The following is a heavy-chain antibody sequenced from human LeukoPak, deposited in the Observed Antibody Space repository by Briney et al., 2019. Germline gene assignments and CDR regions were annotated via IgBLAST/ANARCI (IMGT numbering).Heavy chain of an antibody. V-gene: IGHV1-2*06. J-gene: IGHJ6*03. CDR3: ARGGSYPNYYYYYMDV. CDR2: INPNSGGT. CDR1: GYTFTGYY. Sequence: GASVKVSCKASGYTFTGYYMHWVRQAPGQGLEWMGRINPNSGGTNYVQKFQGRVTMTRDTSISTAYMELSRLRSDDTAVYYCARGGSYPNYYYYYMDVWGEGTTVTVSS. D-gene: IGHD1-26*01.